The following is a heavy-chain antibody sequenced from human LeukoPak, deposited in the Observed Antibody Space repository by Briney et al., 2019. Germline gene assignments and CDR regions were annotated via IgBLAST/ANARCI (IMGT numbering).Heavy chain of an antibody. CDR2: INCDSGVT. Sequence: GASVKVSCKASGYTFTDSSIHWVRQAPGQGLEWMGWINCDSGVTKYAEEFQGRVSMTRDTSISTAYMDLSRLTSDDTAIYYCARDGGGTYQDFDYWGQGTLVTVSS. CDR1: GYTFTDSS. V-gene: IGHV1-2*02. J-gene: IGHJ4*02. CDR3: ARDGGGTYQDFDY. D-gene: IGHD1-26*01.